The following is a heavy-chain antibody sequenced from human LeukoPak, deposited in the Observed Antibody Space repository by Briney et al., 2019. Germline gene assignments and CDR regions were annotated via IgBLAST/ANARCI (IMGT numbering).Heavy chain of an antibody. CDR2: ISSYNGNI. Sequence: ASVKVSCTASGYTFTSYGISWVRQAPGQGLEWMGWISSYNGNINYAQKLQGRVAMTTDTSTSTAYTELRSLRSDDAAVYYCGRDPRSFDFWSGYTWFDPWGQGTLVTASS. V-gene: IGHV1-18*01. CDR3: GRDPRSFDFWSGYTWFDP. J-gene: IGHJ5*02. D-gene: IGHD3-3*01. CDR1: GYTFTSYG.